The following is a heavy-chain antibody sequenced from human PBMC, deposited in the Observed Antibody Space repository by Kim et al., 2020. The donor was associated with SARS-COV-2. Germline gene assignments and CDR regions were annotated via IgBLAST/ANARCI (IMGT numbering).Heavy chain of an antibody. CDR3: TRDLGDGYHYNDD. Sequence: ASVKVSCKVSGYTFSNHVMYWMRQAPGQRLEWMGWVNPGNGNTKYSQKFQDRITITRDTPASTAYMELSSLTFEDTAVYYCTRDLGDGYHYNDDWGQGTLVTVSS. D-gene: IGHD5-18*01. CDR1: GYTFSNHV. J-gene: IGHJ4*02. V-gene: IGHV1-3*01. CDR2: VNPGNGNT.